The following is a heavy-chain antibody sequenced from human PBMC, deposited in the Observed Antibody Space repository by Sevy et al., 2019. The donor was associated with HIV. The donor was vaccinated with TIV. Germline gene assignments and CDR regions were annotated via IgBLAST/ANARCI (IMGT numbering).Heavy chain of an antibody. D-gene: IGHD2-2*01. CDR3: AKDTLPAADY. V-gene: IGHV3-23*01. Sequence: GGSLRLSCAASGFTFNKYAMSWVRQAPGKGLEWVSAISGGGDSTYYADSVKGRFTISRDYSKNTLYLQMNSLRAEDTAVYYCAKDTLPAADYWGQRTLVTVSS. CDR2: ISGGGDST. J-gene: IGHJ4*02. CDR1: GFTFNKYA.